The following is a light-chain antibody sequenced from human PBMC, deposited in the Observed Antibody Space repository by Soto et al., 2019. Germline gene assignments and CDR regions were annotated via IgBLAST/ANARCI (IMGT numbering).Light chain of an antibody. J-gene: IGLJ1*01. CDR2: EVS. V-gene: IGLV2-8*01. CDR1: SSDVGGYNY. Sequence: QSVLTQPPSASGSLGQSVTISCTGTSSDVGGYNYVSWYQQHPGKAPKLMIYEVSKRPSGVPDRFSGSKSGNTASLTVSGLQAEDEADYYCSSYAGNKNVFGTGTKVTVL. CDR3: SSYAGNKNV.